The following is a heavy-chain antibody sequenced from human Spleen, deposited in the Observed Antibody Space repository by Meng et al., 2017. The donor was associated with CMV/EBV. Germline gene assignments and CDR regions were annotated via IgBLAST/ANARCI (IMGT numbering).Heavy chain of an antibody. Sequence: ASGYTFTGYYMHWVRQAPGQGLEWMGWINSNSGGTNYAQKFQGRVTMTRDTSISTTYMELSRLRSADTAVYYCARSGAWFGELFFDYWGQGTLVTVSS. V-gene: IGHV1-2*02. D-gene: IGHD3-10*01. CDR3: ARSGAWFGELFFDY. CDR2: INSNSGGT. J-gene: IGHJ4*02. CDR1: GYTFTGYY.